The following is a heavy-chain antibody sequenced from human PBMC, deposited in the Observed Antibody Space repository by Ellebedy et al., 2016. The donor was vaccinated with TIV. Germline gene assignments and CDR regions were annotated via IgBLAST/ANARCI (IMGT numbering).Heavy chain of an antibody. Sequence: MPSETLSLTCAVYGGSFSGCYWSWIRQPPGKGLEWIGYIYYSGSTNYNPSLKSRVTISVDTSKNQFSLKLSSVTAADTAVYYCARAETGTTFRAGYDAFDIWGQGTMVTVSS. CDR2: IYYSGST. V-gene: IGHV4-59*12. CDR3: ARAETGTTFRAGYDAFDI. D-gene: IGHD1-1*01. J-gene: IGHJ3*02. CDR1: GGSFSGCY.